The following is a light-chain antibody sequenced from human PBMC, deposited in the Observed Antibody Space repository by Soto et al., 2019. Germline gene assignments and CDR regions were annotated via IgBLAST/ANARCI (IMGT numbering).Light chain of an antibody. V-gene: IGKV3-15*01. CDR2: DTV. CDR1: QSVSDK. CDR3: QQRSNWPPIT. J-gene: IGKJ5*01. Sequence: EIMMTQSPETLSLSPPESSTLSCGASQSVSDKVAWYQQTSGQPPKLLIYDTVSRAAGVPGRFSGSGSGTEFTLTISSLQSEDFAVYYCQQRSNWPPITFGQGTRLEIK.